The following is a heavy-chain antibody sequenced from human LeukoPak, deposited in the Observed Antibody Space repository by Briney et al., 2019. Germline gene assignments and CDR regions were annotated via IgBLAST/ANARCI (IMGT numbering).Heavy chain of an antibody. D-gene: IGHD2-15*01. J-gene: IGHJ4*02. CDR3: ARQACSGGSCAHFDY. CDR1: GFTFSSYS. CDR2: ISSSSSYI. Sequence: PGGSLRLSCAASGFTFSSYSMNWVRQAPGKGLEWDSSISSSSSYIYYADSVKGRFTISRDNAKNSLYLQMNSLRAEDTAVYYCARQACSGGSCAHFDYWGQGTLVTVSS. V-gene: IGHV3-21*01.